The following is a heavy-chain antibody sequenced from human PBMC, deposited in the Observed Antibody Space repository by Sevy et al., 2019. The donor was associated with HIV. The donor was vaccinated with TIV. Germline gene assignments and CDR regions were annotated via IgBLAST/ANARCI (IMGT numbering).Heavy chain of an antibody. D-gene: IGHD6-13*01. J-gene: IGHJ4*02. V-gene: IGHV3-49*04. CDR1: GFTVGDYC. CDR2: LKSDVYGGTV. Sequence: GGSLRLSCTASGFTVGDYCMSWVRQAPGKGLEWVAFLKSDVYGGTVDHAASVRGRFVISRDDSKTIACLQMNDLKTEDTGVYYCTRWKAAQSIFDYWGQGALVTVSS. CDR3: TRWKAAQSIFDY.